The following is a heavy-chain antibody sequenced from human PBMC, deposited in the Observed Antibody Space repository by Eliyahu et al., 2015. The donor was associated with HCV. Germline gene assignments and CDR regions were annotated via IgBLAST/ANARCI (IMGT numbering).Heavy chain of an antibody. Sequence: QVQLVESGGGVVQPGRSLRLSCITSGFXFNDYGXHWVRQAPGKGLEWVVLISHDGSIKFYADSVKGRFTISRDNSKNTVYLQMNSLRADDTAVYYCARDTDYYASIGYYANFDHWGQGTLVIVSS. V-gene: IGHV3-33*05. J-gene: IGHJ4*02. CDR3: ARDTDYYASIGYYANFDH. CDR1: GFXFNDYG. CDR2: ISHDGSIK. D-gene: IGHD3-22*01.